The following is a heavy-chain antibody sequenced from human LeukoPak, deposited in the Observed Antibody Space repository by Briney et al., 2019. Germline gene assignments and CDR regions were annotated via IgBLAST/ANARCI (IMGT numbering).Heavy chain of an antibody. CDR1: GGTFSSYA. CDR3: ARDMVRGPRGFDP. Sequence: SVKVSCKASGGTFSSYAISWVRQAPGQGLEWMGRIIPILGIANYAQKFQGRVTITADKSTSTAYMELSSLRSEDTAVYYCARDMVRGPRGFDPWGQGTLATVSS. J-gene: IGHJ5*02. CDR2: IIPILGIA. V-gene: IGHV1-69*04. D-gene: IGHD3-10*01.